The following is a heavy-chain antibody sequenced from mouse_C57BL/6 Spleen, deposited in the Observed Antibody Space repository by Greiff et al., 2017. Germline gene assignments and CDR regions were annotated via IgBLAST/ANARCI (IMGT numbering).Heavy chain of an antibody. CDR3: ARWDNYYAMDY. Sequence: EVKVEESGGGLVQPGGSLKLSCAASGFTFSDYYMYWVRQTPEKRLEWVAYISNGGGSTYYPDTVKGRFTISRDNAKNTLYLQMSRLKSEDTAMYYCARWDNYYAMDYWGQGTSVTVSS. J-gene: IGHJ4*01. D-gene: IGHD1-3*01. V-gene: IGHV5-12*01. CDR2: ISNGGGST. CDR1: GFTFSDYY.